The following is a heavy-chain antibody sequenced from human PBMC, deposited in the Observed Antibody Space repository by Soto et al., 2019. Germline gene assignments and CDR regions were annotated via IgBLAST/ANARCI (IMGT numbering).Heavy chain of an antibody. J-gene: IGHJ6*02. CDR1: GFTFSSYA. CDR3: ARDKICSGGSCYSYYYGMDV. Sequence: GGSLRLSCAASGFTFSSYAMHWVRRAPGKGLEWVAVISYDGSNKYYADSVKGRFTISRDNSKNTLYLQMNSLRAEDTAVYYCARDKICSGGSCYSYYYGMDVWGQGTTVTVSS. V-gene: IGHV3-30-3*01. CDR2: ISYDGSNK. D-gene: IGHD2-15*01.